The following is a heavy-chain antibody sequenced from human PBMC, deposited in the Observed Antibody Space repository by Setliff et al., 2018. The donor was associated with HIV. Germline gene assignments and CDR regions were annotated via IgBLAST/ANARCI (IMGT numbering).Heavy chain of an antibody. Sequence: GASVKVSCKASGYSFTSHSMHWVRQAPGQRLEWMGWINTGNGNTKYSQKFQDRVTITRDTSANTGYLEVTGLRFEDTAVYYCARDRVPKRGHSYREPDFDPWGQGTLVT. V-gene: IGHV1-3*04. J-gene: IGHJ5*02. D-gene: IGHD3-16*02. CDR3: ARDRVPKRGHSYREPDFDP. CDR2: INTGNGNT. CDR1: GYSFTSHS.